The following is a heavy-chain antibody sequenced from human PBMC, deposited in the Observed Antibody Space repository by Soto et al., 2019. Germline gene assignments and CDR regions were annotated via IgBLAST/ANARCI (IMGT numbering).Heavy chain of an antibody. CDR2: IWYDGSNK. CDR1: GFTFSSYG. Sequence: PGGSLRLSCAASGFTFSSYGMHWVRQAPGKGLEWVAGIWYDGSNKYYADSVKGRFTISRDNSKNTLYLQMNSLRGEDTAVYYCAKDQEDYGMDVWGQGTTVTVSS. V-gene: IGHV3-33*06. J-gene: IGHJ6*02. CDR3: AKDQEDYGMDV.